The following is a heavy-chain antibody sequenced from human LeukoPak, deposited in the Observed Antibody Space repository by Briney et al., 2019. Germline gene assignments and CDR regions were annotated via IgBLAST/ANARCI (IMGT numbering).Heavy chain of an antibody. CDR1: GGSISSGDYY. V-gene: IGHV4-30-4*08. Sequence: TSQTLSLTCTVSGGSISSGDYYWSWTRQPPGKGLEWIGYIYDSETTYYNPSLKSRVTISIDTSKNQFSLKLNSVTAADTAVYYCARGHRRHGMDVWGQGTTVTVSS. CDR3: ARGHRRHGMDV. J-gene: IGHJ6*02. CDR2: IYDSETT.